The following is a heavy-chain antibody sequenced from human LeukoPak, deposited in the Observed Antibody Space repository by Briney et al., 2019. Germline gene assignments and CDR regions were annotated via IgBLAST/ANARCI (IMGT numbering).Heavy chain of an antibody. CDR1: GGSISISNYY. CDR2: ISYSGT. CDR3: ARRTSNPVGAIDY. Sequence: PSETLSLTCTVSGGSISISNYYWGWIRQPPGRGLEWIGSISYSGTYYNPSLKSRLTISVDTSKNHFSLNLRFVTAADTAVYYCARRTSNPVGAIDYWGQGTLVTVSS. J-gene: IGHJ4*02. V-gene: IGHV4-39*01. D-gene: IGHD1-26*01.